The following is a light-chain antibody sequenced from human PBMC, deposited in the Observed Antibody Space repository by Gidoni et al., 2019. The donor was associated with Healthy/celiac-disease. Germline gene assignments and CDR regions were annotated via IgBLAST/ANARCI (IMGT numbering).Light chain of an antibody. V-gene: IGKV1-39*01. CDR3: QQSYSTPLT. CDR1: QSIRSY. CDR2: AAS. J-gene: IGKJ4*01. Sequence: DIQMTPSPSSLSASVGDRVTITCRASQSIRSYLNWYQQKPGKAPKLLIYAASRLQSGVPSRFSGSGSGTDFTLTISSLQPEDFATYYCQQSYSTPLTFGGGTKVEIK.